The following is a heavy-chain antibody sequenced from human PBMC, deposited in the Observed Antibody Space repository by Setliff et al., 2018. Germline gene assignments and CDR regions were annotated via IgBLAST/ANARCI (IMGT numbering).Heavy chain of an antibody. CDR2: ITHTGTTGST. D-gene: IGHD2-15*01. CDR3: ARENGYCSGGACYFMFDY. Sequence: PSETLSLTCAASGGTFTYYYWTWIRQSPAKGLEWIGEITHTGTTGSTKYNPSLKSRVTMSIDTSKNQFSLMVTSVTAADTAMYYCARENGYCSGGACYFMFDYWGQGTLVTVSS. J-gene: IGHJ4*02. V-gene: IGHV4-34*01. CDR1: GGTFTYYY.